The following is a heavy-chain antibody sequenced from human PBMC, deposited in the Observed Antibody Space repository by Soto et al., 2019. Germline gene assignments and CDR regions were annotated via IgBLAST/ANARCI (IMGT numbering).Heavy chain of an antibody. CDR2: IYYSGST. V-gene: IGHV4-59*08. J-gene: IGHJ4*02. CDR1: GGSFSSYY. D-gene: IGHD3-3*01. Sequence: SETLSLTCTVSGGSFSSYYWSWIRQPPGKGLEWIGYIYYSGSTNYNPSLKSRVTISVDTSKNQFSLKLSSVTAADTAVYYCAHTYYDFWSGYGTYFDYWGQGTLVTVS. CDR3: AHTYYDFWSGYGTYFDY.